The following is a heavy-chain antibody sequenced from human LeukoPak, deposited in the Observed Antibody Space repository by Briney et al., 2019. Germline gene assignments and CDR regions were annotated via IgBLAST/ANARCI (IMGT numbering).Heavy chain of an antibody. CDR1: GGSISSYY. CDR3: ARGDWSGYYMDV. D-gene: IGHD2-21*02. V-gene: IGHV4-4*09. J-gene: IGHJ6*03. Sequence: SGTLSLTCTVSGGSISSYYWSWIRQPPGKGLEGIGYIYTSGSTNYNPSLKSRVTISVDTSKNQFSLKLSSVTAADTAVYYCARGDWSGYYMDVWGKGTTVTVSS. CDR2: IYTSGST.